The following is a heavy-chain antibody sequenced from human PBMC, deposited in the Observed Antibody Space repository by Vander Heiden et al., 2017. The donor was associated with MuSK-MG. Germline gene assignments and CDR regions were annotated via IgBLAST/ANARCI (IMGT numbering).Heavy chain of an antibody. Sequence: QVQLVQSGAEVKKPGASVKVSCKASGYTFTGYYMNWVRQAPGQGLEWMGWINPNSGGTNYAQKFQGRVTMTRDTSISTAYMELSRLRSDDTAVYYCARDKNSGYSSKYNWFDPWGQGTLVTVSS. CDR1: GYTFTGYY. CDR3: ARDKNSGYSSKYNWFDP. D-gene: IGHD6-13*01. V-gene: IGHV1-2*02. CDR2: INPNSGGT. J-gene: IGHJ5*02.